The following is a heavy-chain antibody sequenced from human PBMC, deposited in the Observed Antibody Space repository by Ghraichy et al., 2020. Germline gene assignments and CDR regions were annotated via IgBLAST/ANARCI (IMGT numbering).Heavy chain of an antibody. D-gene: IGHD6-19*01. CDR3: ARTRILGGWYGNAFDI. Sequence: SGPTLVKPTQTLTLTCTFSGFSLSTSGMRVSWIRQPPGKALEWLARIDWDDDKFYSTSLKTRLTISKDTSKNQVVLTMTNMDPVDTATYYCARTRILGGWYGNAFDIWGQGTMVTVSS. J-gene: IGHJ3*02. CDR2: IDWDDDK. CDR1: GFSLSTSGMR. V-gene: IGHV2-70*04.